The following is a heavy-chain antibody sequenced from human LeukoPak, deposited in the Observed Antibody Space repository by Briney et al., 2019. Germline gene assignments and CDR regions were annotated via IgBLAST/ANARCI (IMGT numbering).Heavy chain of an antibody. J-gene: IGHJ4*02. D-gene: IGHD5-12*01. CDR2: IIPMIGTL. CDR1: GGTFISYA. V-gene: IGHV1-69*06. Sequence: GASVKVSCKASGGTFISYAISWVRQAPGQRLEGMGGIIPMIGTLKYAQKFQGRVTITADKSTSTAYMELSSLRSEDTALYYCARDKTPGYSTAHFDSWGQGTLVTVSS. CDR3: ARDKTPGYSTAHFDS.